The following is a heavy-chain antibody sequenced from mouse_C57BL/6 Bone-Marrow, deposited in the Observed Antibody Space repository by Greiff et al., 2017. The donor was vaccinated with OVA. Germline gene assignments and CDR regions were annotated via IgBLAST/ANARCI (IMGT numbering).Heavy chain of an antibody. CDR1: GYTFTDYY. V-gene: IGHV1-75*01. Sequence: VQLQQSGPELVKPGASVKISCKASGYTFTDYYINWVKQRPGQGLEWIGWIFPGSGSTYYNEKFKGKATLTVDKSSSTAYMLLSSLTSEDSAVYFCARKGRYGSDYYFDYWGQGTTLTVSS. J-gene: IGHJ2*01. CDR3: ARKGRYGSDYYFDY. D-gene: IGHD1-1*01. CDR2: IFPGSGST.